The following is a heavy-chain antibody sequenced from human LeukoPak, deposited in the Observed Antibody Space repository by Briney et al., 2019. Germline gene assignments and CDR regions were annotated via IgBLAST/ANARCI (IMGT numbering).Heavy chain of an antibody. CDR1: GFTFSSYS. V-gene: IGHV3-21*01. CDR2: ISGSNSYI. Sequence: PGGSLRLSCAASGFTFSSYSMNWVRQAPGKGLEWVSSISGSNSYIYYADSMKGRFTISRDNAKNSLYLQMNSLRVEDTAVYYCVRVGTSFDIWGQGTMVTVSS. D-gene: IGHD7-27*01. J-gene: IGHJ3*02. CDR3: VRVGTSFDI.